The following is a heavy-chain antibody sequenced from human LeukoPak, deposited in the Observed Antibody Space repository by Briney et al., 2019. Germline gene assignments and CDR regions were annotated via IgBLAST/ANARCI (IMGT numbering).Heavy chain of an antibody. CDR1: GGSISSYY. D-gene: IGHD5-24*01. Sequence: SETLSLTCTVSGGSISSYYWSWIRQPPGKGLEWIGYIYYSGSTNYNPSLKSRVTISVDTSKNQFSLKLSSVTAADTAVYYCARHPFYILEMEAFDIWGQGTMVTVSS. J-gene: IGHJ3*02. CDR3: ARHPFYILEMEAFDI. CDR2: IYYSGST. V-gene: IGHV4-59*08.